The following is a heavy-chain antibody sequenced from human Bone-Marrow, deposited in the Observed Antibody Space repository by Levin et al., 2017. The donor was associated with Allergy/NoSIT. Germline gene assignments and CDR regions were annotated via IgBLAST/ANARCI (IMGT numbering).Heavy chain of an antibody. CDR1: GFTFSIYD. CDR3: ARAPRGSRFKSDY. V-gene: IGHV3-13*01. CDR2: IGTTGDT. J-gene: IGHJ4*02. Sequence: GGSLRLSCAASGFTFSIYDMQWVRQATGKGLEWVSAIGTTGDTYYPDSLKGRFTISREDDKNSFFLQMNNLRAEDTAIYYCARAPRGSRFKSDYWGQGTLVTVSS. D-gene: IGHD6-19*01.